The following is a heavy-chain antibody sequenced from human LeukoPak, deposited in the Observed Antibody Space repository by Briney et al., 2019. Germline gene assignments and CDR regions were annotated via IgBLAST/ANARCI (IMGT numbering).Heavy chain of an antibody. J-gene: IGHJ4*02. V-gene: IGHV3-21*01. CDR3: AKNSGGGEAVLDY. CDR1: GFTFSSYS. D-gene: IGHD2-21*01. Sequence: GGSLRLSCAASGFTFSSYSMNWVRQAPGKGLEWVSSISSSSSYIYYADSVKGRFTISRDNAKNSLYLQMNSLRAEDTAVYYCAKNSGGGEAVLDYWGQGTLVTVSS. CDR2: ISSSSSYI.